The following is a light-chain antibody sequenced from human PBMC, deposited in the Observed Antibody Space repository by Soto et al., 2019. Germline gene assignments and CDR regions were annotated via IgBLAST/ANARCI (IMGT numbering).Light chain of an antibody. CDR2: DAS. Sequence: EIVMTQSPATLSVSPGERATLSCRASQSVSSNLAWYQQKPGQAPRLLIHDASTRATGIAARFSGSGSGTEFTLTISSLQSEDFAVYYCQQYNNWPSVTFGQGTMVDIK. CDR1: QSVSSN. J-gene: IGKJ1*01. V-gene: IGKV3-15*01. CDR3: QQYNNWPSVT.